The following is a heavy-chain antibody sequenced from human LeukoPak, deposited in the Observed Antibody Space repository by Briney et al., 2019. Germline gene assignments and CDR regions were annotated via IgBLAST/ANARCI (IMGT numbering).Heavy chain of an antibody. Sequence: SETLFLTCAVYGGSFSGYYWSWIRQPPGKGLEWIGEINHSGSTNYNPSLKSRVTISVDTSKNQFSLKLSSVTAADTAVYYCARATYYYGSGSYYPDYWGQGTLVTVSS. D-gene: IGHD3-10*01. J-gene: IGHJ4*02. CDR3: ARATYYYGSGSYYPDY. CDR2: INHSGST. V-gene: IGHV4-34*01. CDR1: GGSFSGYY.